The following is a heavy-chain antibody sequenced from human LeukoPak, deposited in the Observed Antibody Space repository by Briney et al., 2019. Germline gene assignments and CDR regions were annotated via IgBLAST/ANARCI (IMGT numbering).Heavy chain of an antibody. CDR2: INHSGST. J-gene: IGHJ4*02. Sequence: PSETLSLTCAVYGGSFSGYYWSWIRQPPGKGLEWIGEINHSGSTNYNPSLKSRVTISVDTSKNQFSLKLSSVTAADTAVYYCARGFRVGSSWSRIRSGSKYFDYWGQGTLVTVSS. CDR3: ARGFRVGSSWSRIRSGSKYFDY. CDR1: GGSFSGYY. V-gene: IGHV4-34*01. D-gene: IGHD6-13*01.